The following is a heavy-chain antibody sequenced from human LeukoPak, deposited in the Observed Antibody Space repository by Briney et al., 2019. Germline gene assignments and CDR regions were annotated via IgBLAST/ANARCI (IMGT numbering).Heavy chain of an antibody. CDR3: AAYGGDWNFDS. CDR1: GFTFSDYY. V-gene: IGHV4-34*08. CDR2: ITYRRSA. Sequence: LRLSCAASGFTFSDYYMSWIRQPPGKGLQWLGEITYRRSADYNPSLKSRLTISIDVPQRQISLQLRSVTAADTAVYYCAAYGGDWNFDSWGQGTLVTVSS. D-gene: IGHD2-21*01. J-gene: IGHJ4*02.